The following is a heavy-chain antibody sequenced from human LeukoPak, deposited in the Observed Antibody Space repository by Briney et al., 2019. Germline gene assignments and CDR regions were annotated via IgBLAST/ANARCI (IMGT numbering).Heavy chain of an antibody. D-gene: IGHD3-22*01. CDR2: INHSGST. CDR1: GGSFSGYY. J-gene: IGHJ5*02. Sequence: SETLSLTCAVYGGSFSGYYWSWIRQPPGKGLEWIGEINHSGSTNYNPSLKSRVTISVDTSKNQFSLKLSSVTAADTAVYYCARQELYYYDSSGPTENWFDPWGQGTLVTVSS. V-gene: IGHV4-34*01. CDR3: ARQELYYYDSSGPTENWFDP.